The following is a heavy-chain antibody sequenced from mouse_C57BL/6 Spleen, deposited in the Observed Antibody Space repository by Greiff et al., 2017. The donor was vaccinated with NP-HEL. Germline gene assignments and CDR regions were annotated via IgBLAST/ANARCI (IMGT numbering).Heavy chain of an antibody. J-gene: IGHJ3*01. CDR3: AIERGWLLRAWFAY. Sequence: QVQLQQSDAELVKPGASVKISCKVSGYTFTDHSIHWMKQRPEQGLEWIGYIYPRDGSTKYNEKFKGKATLTAEKSSSTAYMQLNSLTSEDSAVYFCAIERGWLLRAWFAYWGQGTLVTVSA. V-gene: IGHV1-78*01. D-gene: IGHD2-3*01. CDR2: IYPRDGST. CDR1: GYTFTDHS.